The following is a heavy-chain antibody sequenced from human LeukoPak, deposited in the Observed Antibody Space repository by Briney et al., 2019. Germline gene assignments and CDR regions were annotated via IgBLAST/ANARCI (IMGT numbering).Heavy chain of an antibody. J-gene: IGHJ4*02. CDR3: ASGYSGYATY. CDR2: IYYSGST. V-gene: IGHV4-59*08. Sequence: SETLSLTCTVSGCSISSYYWSWIRQPPGKGLEWIGYIYYSGSTTYNPSLKSRVTISLATSKIQFSLKLSSVTAADTAVYYCASGYSGYATYWGQGTLVTVSS. D-gene: IGHD5-12*01. CDR1: GCSISSYY.